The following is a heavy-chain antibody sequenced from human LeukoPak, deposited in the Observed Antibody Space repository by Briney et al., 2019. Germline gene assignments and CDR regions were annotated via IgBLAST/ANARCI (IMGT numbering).Heavy chain of an antibody. CDR2: ISGRGRSV. Sequence: GGSLRLSCAASGFTFSDYHMTWIRQAPGKGLEWVSDISGRGRSVYHADSVKGRFTISRDDATNSLYLQLNSLRVEDTAVYYCARGSSPPDYWGQGTLVTVSS. V-gene: IGHV3-11*01. CDR1: GFTFSDYH. CDR3: ARGSSPPDY. J-gene: IGHJ4*02. D-gene: IGHD6-13*01.